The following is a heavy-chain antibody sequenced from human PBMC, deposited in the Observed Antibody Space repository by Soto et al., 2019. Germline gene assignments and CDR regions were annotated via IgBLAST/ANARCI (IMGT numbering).Heavy chain of an antibody. V-gene: IGHV4-31*03. Sequence: QVQLQESGSGLVKPSQTLSLTCTVSGAYVNTGGYYWSWVRQYPGKGLEWIGYIYHSGDTYYNPSLKIRITISVDTSKNHFSLSLSSVTVADTAVYYCARAPGNERLDYWGQGTLVIVSS. D-gene: IGHD1-1*01. CDR3: ARAPGNERLDY. J-gene: IGHJ4*02. CDR1: GAYVNTGGYY. CDR2: IYHSGDT.